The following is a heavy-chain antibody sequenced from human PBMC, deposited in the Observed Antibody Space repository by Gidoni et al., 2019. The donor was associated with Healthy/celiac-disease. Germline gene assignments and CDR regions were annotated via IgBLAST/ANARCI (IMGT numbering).Heavy chain of an antibody. J-gene: IGHJ3*02. Sequence: QVQLVESGGGVVQPGRSLRLACAASGFTFSSYAMHWVRQAPGKGLEWVAVISYDGSNKYYADSVKGRFTISRDNSKNTLYLQMNSLRAEDTAVYYCARDMVRGARSAAFDIWGQGTMVTVSS. CDR1: GFTFSSYA. V-gene: IGHV3-30-3*01. CDR2: ISYDGSNK. D-gene: IGHD3-10*01. CDR3: ARDMVRGARSAAFDI.